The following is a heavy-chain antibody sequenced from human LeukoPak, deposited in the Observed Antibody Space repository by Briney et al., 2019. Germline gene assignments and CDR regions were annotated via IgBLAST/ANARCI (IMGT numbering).Heavy chain of an antibody. CDR3: ARDRLSSSDRGGGYAFDI. V-gene: IGHV1-18*01. J-gene: IGHJ3*02. CDR1: GYTFTSYG. Sequence: GSVKVSCKASGYTFTSYGISWVRQAPGQGLEWMGWISGYNGKTNYAQMLQGRVTMTTDTSTSTAYMELRSLRSDDTAVYYCARDRLSSSDRGGGYAFDIWGQGTMVAVSS. CDR2: ISGYNGKT. D-gene: IGHD6-19*01.